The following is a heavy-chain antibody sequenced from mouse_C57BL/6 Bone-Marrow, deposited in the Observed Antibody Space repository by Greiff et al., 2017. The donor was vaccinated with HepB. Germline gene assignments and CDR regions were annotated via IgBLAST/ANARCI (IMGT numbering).Heavy chain of an antibody. D-gene: IGHD1-2*01. CDR1: GFTFRDFY. Sequence: EVQLVESAGGLVQSGRSLRLSCATSGFTFRDFYMEWVRQAPGKGLEWIAASRNKANEYTTEYSASVKGRFIVSRDTSQSILYLQMNALPAEDTAIYYCARDDYQGYYAMDHWGQGTPVTGSP. CDR2: SRNKANEYTT. J-gene: IGHJ4*01. V-gene: IGHV7-1*01. CDR3: ARDDYQGYYAMDH.